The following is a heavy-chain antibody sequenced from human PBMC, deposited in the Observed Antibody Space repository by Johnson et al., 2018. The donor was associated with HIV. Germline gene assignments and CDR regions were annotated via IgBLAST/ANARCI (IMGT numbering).Heavy chain of an antibody. CDR3: AKERGYSYGRGAFDI. D-gene: IGHD5-18*01. V-gene: IGHV3-23*04. CDR2: ISGSGGST. CDR1: GFTFDDYG. Sequence: MQLVESGGGVVRPGGSLRLSCAASGFTFDDYGMSWVRQAPGKGLEWVSAISGSGGSTYYADSVKGRFTISRDNSKNTLYLQMNSLRAEDTAVYYCAKERGYSYGRGAFDIWGQGTMVTVSS. J-gene: IGHJ3*02.